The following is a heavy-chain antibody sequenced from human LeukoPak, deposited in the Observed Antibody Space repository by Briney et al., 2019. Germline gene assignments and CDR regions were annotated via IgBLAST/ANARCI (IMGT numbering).Heavy chain of an antibody. Sequence: SETLSLTCTVSGGSISSHYWSWIRQPPGKGLEWIGYIYYSGSTNYNPSLKSRVTISVDTSKNQFSLKLSSVTAADTAVYYCARGGYYDSSGYYHTTLDYWGQGTLVTVSS. D-gene: IGHD3-22*01. V-gene: IGHV4-59*11. CDR3: ARGGYYDSSGYYHTTLDY. J-gene: IGHJ4*02. CDR1: GGSISSHY. CDR2: IYYSGST.